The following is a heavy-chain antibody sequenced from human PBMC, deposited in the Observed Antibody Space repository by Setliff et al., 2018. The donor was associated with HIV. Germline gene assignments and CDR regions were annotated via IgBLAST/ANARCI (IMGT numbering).Heavy chain of an antibody. CDR2: IKQDGSEK. CDR3: ARVPVMATITYWYFDL. D-gene: IGHD5-12*01. V-gene: IGHV3-7*05. J-gene: IGHJ2*01. Sequence: GGSLRLSCAASGFTFSSYWMSWVRQAPGKGLEWVANIKQDGSEKYYVDSVKGRFTISRDNAKNSLYLQMNSLRAEDTAVYYCARVPVMATITYWYFDLWGRGTLVTVSS. CDR1: GFTFSSYW.